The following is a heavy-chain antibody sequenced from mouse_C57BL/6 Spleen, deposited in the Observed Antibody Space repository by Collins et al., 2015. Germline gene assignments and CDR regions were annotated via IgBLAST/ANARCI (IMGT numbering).Heavy chain of an antibody. V-gene: IGHV1-53*01. Sequence: NEKFKSKATLTVDKSSSTAYMQLSSLTSEDSAVYYCVRKDDFTWFAYWGQGTLVTVSA. CDR3: VRKDDFTWFAY. J-gene: IGHJ3*01.